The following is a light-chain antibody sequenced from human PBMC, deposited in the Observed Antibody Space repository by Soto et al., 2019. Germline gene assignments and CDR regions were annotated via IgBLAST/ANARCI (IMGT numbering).Light chain of an antibody. J-gene: IGLJ1*01. Sequence: QSALTQPRSVSGSPGQSVTSSCTGTSSDVGGYNYVSWYPQHPGKAPKLIIYDVTKRPSGVPDRFSGSKSGNTASLTISGLQAEDEADYYCCSYAVNYTLRGFGTGTKRTVL. CDR2: DVT. CDR3: CSYAVNYTLRG. CDR1: SSDVGGYNY. V-gene: IGLV2-11*01.